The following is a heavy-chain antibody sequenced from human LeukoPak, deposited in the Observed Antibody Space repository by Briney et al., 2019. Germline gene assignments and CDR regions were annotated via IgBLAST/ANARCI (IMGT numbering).Heavy chain of an antibody. J-gene: IGHJ5*02. Sequence: NPSETLSLTCTVSGGSISSYYWSWIRQPPGKGLEWIGYIYYSGGTNYNPSLKSRVTISVDTSKNQFSLKLSSVTAADTAVYYCARDRSWFDPWGQGTLVTVSS. CDR2: IYYSGGT. CDR1: GGSISSYY. CDR3: ARDRSWFDP. V-gene: IGHV4-59*01.